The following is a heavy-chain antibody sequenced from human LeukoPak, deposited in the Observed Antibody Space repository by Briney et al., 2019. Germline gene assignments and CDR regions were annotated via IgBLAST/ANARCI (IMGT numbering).Heavy chain of an antibody. CDR2: IGTAGDT. Sequence: GGSLRLSCAASGFTFSSYDMHWVRQATGKGLEWVSGIGTAGDTYYPGSVKGRFTISRENVKNSLYLQMNSLGAGDTAVYYCARATLQVGATTDDAFDIWGQGIMVTVSS. V-gene: IGHV3-13*01. CDR1: GFTFSSYD. CDR3: ARATLQVGATTDDAFDI. D-gene: IGHD1-26*01. J-gene: IGHJ3*02.